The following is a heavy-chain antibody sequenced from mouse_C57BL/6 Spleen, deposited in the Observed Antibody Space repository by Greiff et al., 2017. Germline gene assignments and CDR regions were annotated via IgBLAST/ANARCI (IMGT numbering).Heavy chain of an antibody. D-gene: IGHD2-4*01. CDR1: GFTFTTYA. CDR2: IRSKSSNYAT. CDR3: VRGLDYDCDSGFAG. J-gene: IGHJ3*01. V-gene: IGHV10-3*01. Sequence: EVQVVESGGGLVQPKGSLKLSCDASGFTFTTYAMHWVRQAPGKGLEWVGRIRSKSSNYATYYADSVKDRFTISRDDSQSVLYLQMSIMTTEDTAMYYCVRGLDYDCDSGFAGWGKGTLVTVSA.